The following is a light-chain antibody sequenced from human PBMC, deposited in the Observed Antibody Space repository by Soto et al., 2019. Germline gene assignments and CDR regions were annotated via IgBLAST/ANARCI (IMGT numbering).Light chain of an antibody. Sequence: EIVLTQSPATLSLSPGERATLSCRASQTVRNNYLAWYQQKPGQTPRLLIYDASNRATGIPARFSGSGSGTDFTLTISSLEPEDFASYCCQHYGGMWTFGQGTKVDIK. CDR3: QHYGGMWT. V-gene: IGKV3-11*01. CDR2: DAS. J-gene: IGKJ1*01. CDR1: QTVRNNY.